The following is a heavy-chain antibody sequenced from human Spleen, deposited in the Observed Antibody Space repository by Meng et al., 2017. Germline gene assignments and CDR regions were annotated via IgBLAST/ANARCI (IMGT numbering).Heavy chain of an antibody. CDR1: GYTFTDFF. V-gene: IGHV1-46*01. CDR2: INSNNGGT. Sequence: QVQLVQSGPEVMKPGASLMMSCRTSGYTFTDFFLHWVRQAPGQGLEWLGTINSNNGGTAYARKFQGRITLTRDTSTSTVYMDLGSLGSEDTAFYYCAREKSPGHFDYLGQGILVTVS. J-gene: IGHJ4*02. CDR3: AREKSPGHFDY.